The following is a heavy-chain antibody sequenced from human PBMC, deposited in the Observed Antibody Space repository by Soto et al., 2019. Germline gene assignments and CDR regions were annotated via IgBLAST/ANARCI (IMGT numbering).Heavy chain of an antibody. D-gene: IGHD4-17*01. CDR3: ARDPTVTTVGYYYYGMDV. J-gene: IGHJ6*02. CDR1: GFTFSSYW. CDR2: INSDGSST. V-gene: IGHV3-74*01. Sequence: EVQLVESGGGLVQPGGSLRLSCAASGFTFSSYWMHWVRQAPGKGLVWVSRINSDGSSTSYADSVKGRFTISRDNAKNTLYLQMISLRAEDTAVYYCARDPTVTTVGYYYYGMDVWGQGTTVTVSS.